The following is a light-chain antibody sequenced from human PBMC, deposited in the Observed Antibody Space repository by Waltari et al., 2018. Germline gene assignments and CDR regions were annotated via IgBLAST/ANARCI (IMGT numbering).Light chain of an antibody. CDR2: RAS. CDR3: QQGYDFPCS. CDR1: RDIANN. V-gene: IGKV1-6*02. J-gene: IGKJ4*01. Sequence: IQMTQSPSSLSASIGDTVTITCRASRDIANNLNWYQQQSGKAPKLLIYRASNLQSGVPSRFRGSGSGTDFSLTISSLQPEDFATYYCQQGYDFPCSFGRGTKVEIK.